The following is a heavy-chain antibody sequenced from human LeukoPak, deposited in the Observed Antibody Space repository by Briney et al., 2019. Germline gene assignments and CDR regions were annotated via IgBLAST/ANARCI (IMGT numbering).Heavy chain of an antibody. CDR1: GGSFSGYY. J-gene: IGHJ6*02. CDR3: ARACSSSWYYYYGMDV. V-gene: IGHV4-34*01. D-gene: IGHD6-13*01. Sequence: SETLSLTCAVYGGSFSGYYWSWIRQPPGKGLEWIGEINHSGSTNYNPSLKSRVTISVDTSKNQSSLKLSSVTAADTAVYYCARACSSSWYYYYGMDVWGQGTTVTVSS. CDR2: INHSGST.